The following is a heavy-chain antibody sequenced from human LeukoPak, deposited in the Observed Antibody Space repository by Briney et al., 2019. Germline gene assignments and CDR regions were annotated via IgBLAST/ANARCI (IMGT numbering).Heavy chain of an antibody. V-gene: IGHV4-39*01. D-gene: IGHD6-13*01. Sequence: GSLRLSCAASGFTVSSNYMSWVRQAPGKGLEWIGSIYYSGSTYYNPSLKSRVTISVDTSKNQFSLKLSSVTAADTAVYYCARLELAAAGSRWFDPWGQGTLVTVSS. CDR2: IYYSGST. CDR3: ARLELAAAGSRWFDP. CDR1: GFTVSSNY. J-gene: IGHJ5*02.